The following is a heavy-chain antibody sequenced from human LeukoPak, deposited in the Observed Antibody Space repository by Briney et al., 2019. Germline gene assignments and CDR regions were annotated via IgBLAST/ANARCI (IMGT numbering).Heavy chain of an antibody. J-gene: IGHJ3*02. V-gene: IGHV3-48*01. CDR1: GFIFSNYG. CDR2: IRGNSETI. Sequence: TGGSLRLSCTASGFIFSNYGMNWVRQAPGKGLEWISYIRGNSETIHYADSVKGRFTISRDNAKNSLYLRMNSLRAEDTAVYYCARDAGSEGDAFDIWGQGTMVTVSS. D-gene: IGHD6-13*01. CDR3: ARDAGSEGDAFDI.